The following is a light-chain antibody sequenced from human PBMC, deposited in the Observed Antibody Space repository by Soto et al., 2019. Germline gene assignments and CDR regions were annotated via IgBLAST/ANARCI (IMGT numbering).Light chain of an antibody. Sequence: EIVLTQSPGTLSLSPGERATLSCRASQSVSSSYLAWHQQKPGQAPRLLMYGVSTRATGIPDRFSGSGSGTDFTLTISRLEPEDFAVYYCQPYGNSPWTFGQGTKVEIK. CDR1: QSVSSSY. J-gene: IGKJ1*01. CDR3: QPYGNSPWT. V-gene: IGKV3-20*01. CDR2: GVS.